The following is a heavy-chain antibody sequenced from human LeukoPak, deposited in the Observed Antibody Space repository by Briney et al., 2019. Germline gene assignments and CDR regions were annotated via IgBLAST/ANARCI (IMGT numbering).Heavy chain of an antibody. V-gene: IGHV4-59*08. Sequence: SETLSLTCTDSGGSISSYCLTWVRHPPGKGMEWIGYIYYSGSTNYNPALKSRVTISLDTSKNQFSLKLNSVTAADTAVYYCARRVSGRGTYYFVYWGQGTLLAVSS. CDR1: GGSISSYC. CDR3: ARRVSGRGTYYFVY. J-gene: IGHJ4*02. CDR2: IYYSGST. D-gene: IGHD3-16*01.